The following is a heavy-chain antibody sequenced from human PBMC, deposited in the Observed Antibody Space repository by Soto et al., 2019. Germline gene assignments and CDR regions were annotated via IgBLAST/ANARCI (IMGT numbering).Heavy chain of an antibody. CDR1: GFTFSTSA. J-gene: IGHJ6*02. CDR2: IVGGSGNT. CDR3: AARRSGLYAMDV. D-gene: IGHD1-26*01. V-gene: IGHV1-58*01. Sequence: ASVKVSCKASGFTFSTSAVQWVRQARGQRPEWMGWIVGGSGNTNYAQNSQERVVITRDMSTSTVYMELSSLRSDDTAVYFCAARRSGLYAMDVWGQGTTVTVSS.